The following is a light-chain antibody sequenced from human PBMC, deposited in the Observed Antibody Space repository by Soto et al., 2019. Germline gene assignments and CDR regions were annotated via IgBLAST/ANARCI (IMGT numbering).Light chain of an antibody. CDR2: DVS. Sequence: QSVLTQPASVSGSPGQSITISCTGTSSDVGGYNYVSWYQHHPGKAPKLMIYDVSNRPSGVSNRFSGSKSGNTASLIISGLQAEDEADYYCSSYTSSSTLSTYALGTGTKVTVL. V-gene: IGLV2-14*03. CDR1: SSDVGGYNY. CDR3: SSYTSSSTLSTYA. J-gene: IGLJ1*01.